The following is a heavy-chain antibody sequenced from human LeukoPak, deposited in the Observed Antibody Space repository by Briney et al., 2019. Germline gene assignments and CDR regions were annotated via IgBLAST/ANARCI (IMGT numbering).Heavy chain of an antibody. CDR1: GITVSNYG. CDR2: FSATDGSA. V-gene: IGHV3-23*01. D-gene: IGHD6-13*01. Sequence: GGSLRLSCAASGITVSNYGVTWVRQAPGKGLEWVSAFSATDGSAQYADSVRGRFSISRDNSKNSLYLQMNSLGDEDTAVYFCAKARVAAAGTGAFDVWGQGTMVTVSS. J-gene: IGHJ3*01. CDR3: AKARVAAAGTGAFDV.